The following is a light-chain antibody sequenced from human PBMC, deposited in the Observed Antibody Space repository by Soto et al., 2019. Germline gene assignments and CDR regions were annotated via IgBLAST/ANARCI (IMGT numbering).Light chain of an antibody. Sequence: DIQMTQSPSSLSPSVGDRVTITCRASHSISSYLNWYQQKPGKAPKLLISTASSLQNGVPSRFSGSGSGTEFTLTISSLQSADFATYYCQQYYSWPRGTFGQGTKVDIK. CDR3: QQYYSWPRGT. CDR1: HSISSY. CDR2: TAS. J-gene: IGKJ1*01. V-gene: IGKV1-39*01.